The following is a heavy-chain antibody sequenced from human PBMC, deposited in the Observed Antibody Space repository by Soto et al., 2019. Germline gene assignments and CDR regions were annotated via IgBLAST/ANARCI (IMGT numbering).Heavy chain of an antibody. CDR1: GYTFTNYA. Sequence: ASVKVSCKASGYTFTNYAIHWVRQAPGQRLEWMGWINVANGNTKYSQHFQGRITITRDTAATSAYMELTSLRSEDTAVYYCARPYDYIWGTQRPYFENWGQGTLVTVSS. J-gene: IGHJ4*02. CDR2: INVANGNT. D-gene: IGHD3-16*01. CDR3: ARPYDYIWGTQRPYFEN. V-gene: IGHV1-3*01.